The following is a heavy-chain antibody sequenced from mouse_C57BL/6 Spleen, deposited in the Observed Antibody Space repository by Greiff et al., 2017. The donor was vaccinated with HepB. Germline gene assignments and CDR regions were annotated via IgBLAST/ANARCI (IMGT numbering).Heavy chain of an antibody. Sequence: EVKVVESGGDLVKPGGSLKLSCAASGFTFSSYGMSWVRQTPDKRLEWVATISSGGSYTYYPDSVKGRFTISRDNAKNTLYLQMSSLKSEDTAMYYCARHLYYYGSSYPWFAYWGQGTLVTVSA. D-gene: IGHD1-1*01. J-gene: IGHJ3*01. CDR2: ISSGGSYT. CDR1: GFTFSSYG. V-gene: IGHV5-6*01. CDR3: ARHLYYYGSSYPWFAY.